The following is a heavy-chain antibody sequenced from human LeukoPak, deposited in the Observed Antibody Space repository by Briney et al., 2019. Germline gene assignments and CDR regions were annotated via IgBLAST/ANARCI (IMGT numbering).Heavy chain of an antibody. V-gene: IGHV4-59*12. CDR1: GGSISSYY. J-gene: IGHJ4*02. D-gene: IGHD4-23*01. CDR2: IYYSGGT. CDR3: ARDLLNEGNHLDY. Sequence: SETLSLTCTVSGGSISSYYWSWIRQPPGKGLEWIGYIYYSGGTNCNPSLKSRVTISVDTSKNQFSLKLSSVTAADTAVYYCARDLLNEGNHLDYWGQGTLVTVSS.